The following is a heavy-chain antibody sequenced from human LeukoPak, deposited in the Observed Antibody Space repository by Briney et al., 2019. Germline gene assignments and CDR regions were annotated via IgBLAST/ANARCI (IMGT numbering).Heavy chain of an antibody. J-gene: IGHJ4*02. V-gene: IGHV1-18*01. CDR2: ISTVNTNN. Sequence: ASVKVSCKASGYRFSSSGITWVRQAPGQGLEWMGWISTVNTNNNYAQKFQGRVILTADTSTNTAHMELRSLRSDDTAVYYCARECLDWSHRYYFDYWGQGTLVTVSS. CDR1: GYRFSSSG. CDR3: ARECLDWSHRYYFDY. D-gene: IGHD3-9*01.